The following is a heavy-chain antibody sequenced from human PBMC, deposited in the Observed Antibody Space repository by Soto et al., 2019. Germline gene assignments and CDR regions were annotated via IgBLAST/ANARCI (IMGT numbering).Heavy chain of an antibody. CDR3: ARGYESSRRYLPLLDY. V-gene: IGHV4-34*01. J-gene: IGHJ4*02. Sequence: WTWIRQTPGKGLEWIGEISHSGSTNYNPSLMSRVTVSADTSKKQFSLRLSSVTAADTALYFCARGYESSRRYLPLLDYWGQGTLVTVSS. CDR2: ISHSGST. D-gene: IGHD3-22*01.